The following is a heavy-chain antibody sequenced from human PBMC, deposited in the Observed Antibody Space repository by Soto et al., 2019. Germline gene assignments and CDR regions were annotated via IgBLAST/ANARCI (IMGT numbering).Heavy chain of an antibody. CDR3: AKEFEDIVVVVAATDY. D-gene: IGHD2-15*01. V-gene: IGHV3-30*18. Sequence: QVQLVESGGGVVQPGRSLRLSCAASGFTFSNYGMHWVRQAPGKGLEWVAVISYDGSNKYYADSVKGRFTISRDNSKNTLYLQMNSLRAEDTAVYYCAKEFEDIVVVVAATDYWGQGTLVTVSS. J-gene: IGHJ4*02. CDR1: GFTFSNYG. CDR2: ISYDGSNK.